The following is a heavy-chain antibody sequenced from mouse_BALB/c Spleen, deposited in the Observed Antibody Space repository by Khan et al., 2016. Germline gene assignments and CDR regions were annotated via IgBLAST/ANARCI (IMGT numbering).Heavy chain of an antibody. CDR1: GCTFTDYY. CDR3: AKGGRTDYYGMDY. Sequence: QVQLQQSGAELARPGASVKLSCKASGCTFTDYYINWVKQRTGQGLEWIGEIYPGNGNTFYNEKFKGKAALTADKSSSTAYMQLSSLTSEDSAVYFCAKGGRTDYYGMDYWGQGTSVTVSS. V-gene: IGHV1-77*01. D-gene: IGHD1-1*01. J-gene: IGHJ4*01. CDR2: IYPGNGNT.